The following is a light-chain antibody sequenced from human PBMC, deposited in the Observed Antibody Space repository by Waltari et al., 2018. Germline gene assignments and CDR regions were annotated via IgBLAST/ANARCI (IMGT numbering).Light chain of an antibody. J-gene: IGKJ3*01. Sequence: DIQMTQSPSTVSASVGDRVTNTCRASQSISRWLDWYQQKPGKAPKLLINKASSLQSGVPSRFSGSGSGTEFTLNISSLQPDDFATYYFQHGNSVSALFTFGAGTQVDIK. CDR3: QHGNSVSALFT. CDR2: KAS. CDR1: QSISRW. V-gene: IGKV1-5*03.